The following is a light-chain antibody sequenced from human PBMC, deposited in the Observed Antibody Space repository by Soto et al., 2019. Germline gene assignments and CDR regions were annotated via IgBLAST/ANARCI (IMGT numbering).Light chain of an antibody. Sequence: EIVFTQSPGTLSLSPGDRATLSCRASQSVGSTYLAWYQQKPAQAPRLLIFGASTRATGIPDRFSGSGSGTDFTLTISRLEPEDFAVYFCQQYGSSPRTLGQGTKVDIK. V-gene: IGKV3-20*01. CDR2: GAS. CDR1: QSVGSTY. CDR3: QQYGSSPRT. J-gene: IGKJ1*01.